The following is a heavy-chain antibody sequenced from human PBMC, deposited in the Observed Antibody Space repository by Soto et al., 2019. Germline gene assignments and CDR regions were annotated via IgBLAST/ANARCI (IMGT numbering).Heavy chain of an antibody. CDR1: GFTFSSYW. V-gene: IGHV3-74*01. CDR2: INSDGSST. Sequence: GGSLRLSCAASGFTFSSYWMHWVRQAPGKGLVWVSRINSDGSSTSYADSVKGRFTISRDNAKSTLYLQMNSLRAEDTALYYCAKGRSYYYYYGVDVWGQGTTVTVSS. CDR3: AKGRSYYYYYGVDV. J-gene: IGHJ6*02.